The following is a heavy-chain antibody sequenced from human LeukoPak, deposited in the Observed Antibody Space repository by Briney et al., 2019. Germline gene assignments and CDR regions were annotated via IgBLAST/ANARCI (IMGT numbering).Heavy chain of an antibody. CDR1: GFTFSSYE. Sequence: GGSLRLSCAASGFTFSSYEMNWVRQAPGKGLERVSYISSSGSTIYYADSVKGRFTISRDNAKNSLYLQMNSLRAEDTAVYYCARGQYSGYYYFDYWGQGTLVTVSS. V-gene: IGHV3-48*03. CDR3: ARGQYSGYYYFDY. CDR2: ISSSGSTI. D-gene: IGHD3-22*01. J-gene: IGHJ4*02.